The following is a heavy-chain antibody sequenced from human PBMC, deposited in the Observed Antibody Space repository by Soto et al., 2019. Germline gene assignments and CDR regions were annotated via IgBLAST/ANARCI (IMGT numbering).Heavy chain of an antibody. CDR2: IYYSGST. CDR3: ARHNYDSSGTAVDV. D-gene: IGHD3-22*01. CDR1: GGSISSGGYY. Sequence: QVQLQELGAGQVKPSQTLSLTCTVSGGSISSGGYYWSWIRLHPGKGLEWIGYIYYSGSTYYNPSLKSRVTISVDTSKNQFSLKLSSVTAADTAVYYCARHNYDSSGTAVDVWGQGTTVTVSS. J-gene: IGHJ6*02. V-gene: IGHV4-31*03.